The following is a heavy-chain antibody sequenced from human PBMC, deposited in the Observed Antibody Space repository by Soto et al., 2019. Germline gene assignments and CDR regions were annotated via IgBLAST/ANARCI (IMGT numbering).Heavy chain of an antibody. CDR3: ERGADELIQQNFDY. D-gene: IGHD1-26*01. V-gene: IGHV4-34*01. Sequence: SATXSLTCAVHGDSFSVYFSTLIRHPPGKGLEWIAEITEGGTTTYSPSLKSRVYIAVESSKRQFSMTLSSVTAADTAMYYCERGADELIQQNFDYWSPGSLVTVS. J-gene: IGHJ4*02. CDR1: GDSFSVYF. CDR2: ITEGGTT.